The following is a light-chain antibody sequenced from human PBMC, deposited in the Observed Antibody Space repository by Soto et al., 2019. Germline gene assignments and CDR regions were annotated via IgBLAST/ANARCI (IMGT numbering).Light chain of an antibody. CDR1: QTINIW. CDR2: KAS. V-gene: IGKV1-5*03. Sequence: DIQMTQSPSTLSASVGDRVTITCRASQTINIWLAWYQQKAGKAPKLLIYKASSLESGVPSRFSGSGSGTEFTLTISSLQPDDFATSYCQQYNSYSGTFGQGNKLEIK. J-gene: IGKJ2*02. CDR3: QQYNSYSGT.